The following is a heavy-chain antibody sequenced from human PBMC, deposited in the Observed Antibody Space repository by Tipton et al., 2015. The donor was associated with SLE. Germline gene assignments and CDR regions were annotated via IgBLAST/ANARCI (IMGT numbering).Heavy chain of an antibody. J-gene: IGHJ3*02. V-gene: IGHV1-69*06. CDR1: GGTFSSYA. CDR2: IIPIFGTA. D-gene: IGHD6-19*01. Sequence: QSGPEVKKPGSSVKVSCKASGGTFSSYAISWVRQAPGQGLEWMGGIIPIFGTANYAQKFQGRVTITADKSTSTAYMELSSLRAEDTAVYYCARVGAQWLVPAFDIWGQGTMVTVSS. CDR3: ARVGAQWLVPAFDI.